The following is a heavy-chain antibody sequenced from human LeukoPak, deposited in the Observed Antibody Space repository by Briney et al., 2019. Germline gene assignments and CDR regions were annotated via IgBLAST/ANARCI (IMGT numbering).Heavy chain of an antibody. V-gene: IGHV4-59*01. CDR3: ARADYGDYNDYYFDY. CDR2: IYYSGGT. D-gene: IGHD4-17*01. CDR1: GGSISSYY. Sequence: KPSETLSLICTVSGGSISSYYWSWIRQPPGKGLEWIGYIYYSGGTNYNPSLKSRVTISVDTSKNQFSLKLSSVTAADTAVYYCARADYGDYNDYYFDYWGQGTLVTVSS. J-gene: IGHJ4*02.